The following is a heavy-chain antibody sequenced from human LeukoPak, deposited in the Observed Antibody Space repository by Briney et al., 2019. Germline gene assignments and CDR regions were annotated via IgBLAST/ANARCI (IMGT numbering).Heavy chain of an antibody. CDR2: INPNSGGT. CDR1: GYTFTGYY. D-gene: IGHD6-13*01. V-gene: IGHV1-2*02. CDR3: AREGAAGTQHDAFDI. J-gene: IGHJ3*02. Sequence: ASVKVSCKASGYTFTGYYLHWVRQAPGQGLEWMGWINPNSGGTNYAQKFQGRVTMTRDTSISTAYMELSRLRSDDTDVYYCAREGAAGTQHDAFDIWGQGTMVTVSS.